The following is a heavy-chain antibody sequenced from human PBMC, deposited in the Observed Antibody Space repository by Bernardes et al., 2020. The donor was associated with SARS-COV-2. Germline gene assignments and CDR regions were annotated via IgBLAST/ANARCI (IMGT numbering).Heavy chain of an antibody. CDR1: GFTFDDYG. J-gene: IGHJ4*02. D-gene: IGHD5-18*01. CDR2: IKKNGGST. CDR3: VRGYFYGPFDL. Sequence: EGSLRLSCAASGFTFDDYGMSWVRQGPGKGLEWVSGIKKNGGSTGYADSVEGRFTISRDNAKNSLYLQVKSLRAEDTALYYCVRGYFYGPFDLWGQGILVTVSS. V-gene: IGHV3-20*04.